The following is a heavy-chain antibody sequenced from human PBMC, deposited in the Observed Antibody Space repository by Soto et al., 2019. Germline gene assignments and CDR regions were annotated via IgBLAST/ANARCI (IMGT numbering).Heavy chain of an antibody. D-gene: IGHD2-2*01. CDR3: ARVGVGSSAMAHYYYGMDV. V-gene: IGHV1-3*01. CDR1: GYAFSNYG. J-gene: IGHJ6*02. CDR2: INAGNGYR. Sequence: QVQLVQSGAEVKKPGASVKVSCKASGYAFSNYGIHWVRQAPGQKLEWMGWINAGNGYRRYSQKFQGRLTFTRDTSASTAYMELSSLRPEDTTVYYCARVGVGSSAMAHYYYGMDVWGQGSTVTVSS.